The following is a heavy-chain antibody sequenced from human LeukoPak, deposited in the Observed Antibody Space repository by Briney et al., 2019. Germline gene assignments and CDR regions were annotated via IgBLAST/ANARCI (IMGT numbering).Heavy chain of an antibody. CDR2: INWNGGST. D-gene: IGHD3-22*01. Sequence: GGSLRLSCAASGLTFDDYGMSWVRQAPGKGLEWVSGINWNGGSTGYTDSVKGRFTISRDNAKNSLYLQMNSLRAEDTALYYCARGRLYHYDSSGYLLMDYFDYWGQGTLVPVSP. CDR3: ARGRLYHYDSSGYLLMDYFDY. V-gene: IGHV3-20*04. CDR1: GLTFDDYG. J-gene: IGHJ4*02.